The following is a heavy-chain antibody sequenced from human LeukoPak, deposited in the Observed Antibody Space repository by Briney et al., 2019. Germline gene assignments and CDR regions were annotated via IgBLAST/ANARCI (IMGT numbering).Heavy chain of an antibody. CDR1: GGSISSSSDY. D-gene: IGHD5/OR15-5a*01. CDR2: ISNSGST. J-gene: IGHJ4*02. V-gene: IGHV4-39*01. CDR3: ARRGSKYSVNDFRPSIDY. Sequence: SETLSLTCTVSGGSISSSSDYWDWIRRPPEKGLEWIGSISNSGSTFYNTSLKSRVTISADTSKNQFSLKLSSVTAADTAVYYCARRGSKYSVNDFRPSIDYWGQGTLVTVSS.